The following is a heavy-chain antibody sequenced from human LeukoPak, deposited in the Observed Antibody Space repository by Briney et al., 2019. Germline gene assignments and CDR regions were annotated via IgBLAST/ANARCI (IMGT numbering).Heavy chain of an antibody. J-gene: IGHJ4*02. CDR3: ARLRNSHSSSWYENSFDY. D-gene: IGHD6-13*01. V-gene: IGHV4-59*08. Sequence: SETLSLTCTVSGGSISSYYWSWIRQPPGKGLEWIGYIYYSGSTNYNPSLKSRVTISVDTSKNQFSLKLSSVTAADTAVCYCARLRNSHSSSWYENSFDYWGQGTLVTVSS. CDR2: IYYSGST. CDR1: GGSISSYY.